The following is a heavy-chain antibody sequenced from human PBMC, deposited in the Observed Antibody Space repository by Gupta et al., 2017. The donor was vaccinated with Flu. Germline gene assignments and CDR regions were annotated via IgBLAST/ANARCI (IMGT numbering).Heavy chain of an antibody. CDR3: AKDRGGGWERKAYYFDY. CDR2: ISYDGSNK. J-gene: IGHJ4*02. CDR1: GFTFSSYG. V-gene: IGHV3-30*18. D-gene: IGHD1-26*01. Sequence: QVQLVESGGGVVQPGRSLRLSCAASGFTFSSYGMHWVRQAPGKGLEWVAVISYDGSNKYYADSVKGRFTISRDNSKNTLYLQMNSLRAEDTAVYYCAKDRGGGWERKAYYFDYWGQGTLVTVSS.